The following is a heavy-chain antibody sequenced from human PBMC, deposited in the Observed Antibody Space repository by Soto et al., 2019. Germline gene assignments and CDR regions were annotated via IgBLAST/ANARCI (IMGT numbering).Heavy chain of an antibody. Sequence: EMQLLESGGGLVQPGGSLRLFCAASGFTFTNYAMTWVRQAPGKGLEWVSTITPTGATFYGDTVKGRFTISRDNPGSTVFVQMNILRAEHTAMYYCARTDLLNSHSSGWANRFDYWGQGTLVTVSS. CDR2: ITPTGAT. D-gene: IGHD6-19*01. CDR1: GFTFTNYA. V-gene: IGHV3-23*01. CDR3: ARTDLLNSHSSGWANRFDY. J-gene: IGHJ4*02.